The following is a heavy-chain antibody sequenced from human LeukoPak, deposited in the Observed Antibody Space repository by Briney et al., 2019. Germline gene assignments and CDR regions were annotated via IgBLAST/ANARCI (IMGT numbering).Heavy chain of an antibody. V-gene: IGHV1-2*02. CDR2: INPNSGGT. CDR1: GYPFTGYY. D-gene: IGHD3-10*01. Sequence: GASVKVSFKASGYPFTGYYMHWVRPAPGQGLAWMGWINPNSGGTNYAQKFQGRVTMTRDTSISTAYMELSRLRSDDTAVYYCARDFYGSGSYSPNWFDPWGQGTLVTVSS. J-gene: IGHJ5*02. CDR3: ARDFYGSGSYSPNWFDP.